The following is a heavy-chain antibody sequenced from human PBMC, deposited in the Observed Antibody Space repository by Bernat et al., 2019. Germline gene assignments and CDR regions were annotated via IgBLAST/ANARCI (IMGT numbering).Heavy chain of an antibody. Sequence: VQLVESGGGVVQPGRSLRLSCAASGFTFSSYAMSWVRQAPGKGLEWVSAISGSGGSTYYADSVKGRFTISRDNSKNTLYLQMNSLRAEDTAVYYCAKSLLSVVVVAATWFDPWGQGTLVTVSS. CDR1: GFTFSSYA. CDR3: AKSLLSVVVVAATWFDP. J-gene: IGHJ5*02. V-gene: IGHV3-23*04. D-gene: IGHD2-15*01. CDR2: ISGSGGST.